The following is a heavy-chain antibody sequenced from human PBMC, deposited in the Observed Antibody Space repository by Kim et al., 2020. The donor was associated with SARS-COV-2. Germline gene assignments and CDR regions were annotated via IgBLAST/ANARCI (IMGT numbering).Heavy chain of an antibody. V-gene: IGHV3-30*18. CDR2: ISYDGSNK. D-gene: IGHD4-17*01. J-gene: IGHJ4*01. CDR1: GFTFSSYG. Sequence: GGSLRLSCAASGFTFSSYGMHWVRQAPGKGLEWVAVISYDGSNKYYADSVKGRFTISRDNSKNTLYLQMNILRAEDTAVYYCAKVLGMDYGGNSGFDYWG. CDR3: AKVLGMDYGGNSGFDY.